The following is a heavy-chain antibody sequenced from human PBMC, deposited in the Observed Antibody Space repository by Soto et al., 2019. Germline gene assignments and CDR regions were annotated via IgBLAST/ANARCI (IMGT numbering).Heavy chain of an antibody. CDR1: GYTFTSYG. CDR3: ARGRVRDGYNSDAFDI. J-gene: IGHJ3*02. Sequence: ASVKVSCKASGYTFTSYGISWVRQAPGQGLEWMGWISAYNGNTNYAQKLQGRVTMTTDTSTSTAYMELRSLRSDDTAVYYCARGRVRDGYNSDAFDIWGQGTMVTVSS. V-gene: IGHV1-18*01. CDR2: ISAYNGNT. D-gene: IGHD5-12*01.